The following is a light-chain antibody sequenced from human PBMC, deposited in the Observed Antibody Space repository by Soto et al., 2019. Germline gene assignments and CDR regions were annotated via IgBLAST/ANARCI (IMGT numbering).Light chain of an antibody. CDR1: QSLLNSNGYNY. Sequence: DIVMTQSPLSLAVTPGEPASISCRSSQSLLNSNGYNYLNWYLQRTGQPPQLLIYLGSNRASGVPDRFSGSGSGTDFTLKISRVEADDVGIYFCMQARHTPRTFGGGTKVDIK. CDR3: MQARHTPRT. J-gene: IGKJ4*01. V-gene: IGKV2-28*01. CDR2: LGS.